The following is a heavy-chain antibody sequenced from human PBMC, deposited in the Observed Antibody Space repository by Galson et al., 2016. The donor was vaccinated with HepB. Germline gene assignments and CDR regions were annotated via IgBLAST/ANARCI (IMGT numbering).Heavy chain of an antibody. V-gene: IGHV1-69*06. CDR2: IIPIFGTA. CDR3: ARGSEGIAVAGTGYFDL. D-gene: IGHD6-19*01. CDR1: GGTFSSYT. Sequence: SVKVSCKASGGTFSSYTISWVRQAPGQGLEWMGGIIPIFGTANYAQKFQGRVTITADKSTTTVYMELSSLRSEDTAVYYCARGSEGIAVAGTGYFDLWGRGTLVTVSS. J-gene: IGHJ2*01.